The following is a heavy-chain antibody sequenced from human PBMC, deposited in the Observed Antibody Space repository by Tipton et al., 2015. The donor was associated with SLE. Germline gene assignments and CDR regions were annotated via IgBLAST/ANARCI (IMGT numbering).Heavy chain of an antibody. CDR2: ISYDGSNK. Sequence: SLRLSCAASGFTFDDYAMHWVRQAPGKGLEWVAVISYDGSNKYYADSVKGRFTISRDNSKNTLYLQMNSLRAEDTAVYYCATPGGRDDYNFDYWGQGTLITVSS. J-gene: IGHJ4*02. V-gene: IGHV3-30*04. CDR3: ATPGGRDDYNFDY. CDR1: GFTFDDYA. D-gene: IGHD5-24*01.